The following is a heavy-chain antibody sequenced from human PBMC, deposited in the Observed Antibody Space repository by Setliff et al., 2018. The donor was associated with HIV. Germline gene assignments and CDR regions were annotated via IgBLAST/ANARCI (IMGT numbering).Heavy chain of an antibody. J-gene: IGHJ4*02. CDR3: ARDRGYSYDFFDY. V-gene: IGHV3-11*04. CDR2: ISSSSGTI. CDR1: GYSISSGYY. Sequence: LSLTCAVSGYSISSGYYWGWIRQPPGKGLEWVAYISSSSGTIYYADSVKGRFTISRDNAKNSLYLQMNSLRAEDTAMYYCARDRGYSYDFFDYWGQGTLVTVSS. D-gene: IGHD5-18*01.